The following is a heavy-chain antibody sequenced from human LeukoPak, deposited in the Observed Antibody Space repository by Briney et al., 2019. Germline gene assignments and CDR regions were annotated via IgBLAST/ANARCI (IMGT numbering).Heavy chain of an antibody. D-gene: IGHD3-3*01. CDR3: AREEVYDFWSGYVDV. CDR1: GFAFSSYS. J-gene: IGHJ6*04. V-gene: IGHV3-21*01. CDR2: ISSSSSYI. Sequence: PGGSLRLSCAASGFAFSSYSMNWVRQAPGKGLEWVSSISSSSSYIYYADSVKGRFTISRDNAKNSLYLQMNSLRAEDTAVYYCAREEVYDFWSGYVDVWGKGTTVTVSS.